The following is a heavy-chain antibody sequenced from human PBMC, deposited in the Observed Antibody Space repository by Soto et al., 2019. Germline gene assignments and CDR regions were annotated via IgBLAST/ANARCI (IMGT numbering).Heavy chain of an antibody. V-gene: IGHV3-23*01. D-gene: IGHD3-22*01. CDR3: AKDPHYYDGCFDY. CDR1: GYCLCRYS. J-gene: IGHJ4*02. CDR2: ISGSGGST. Sequence: AWGFLRLSRAAAGYCLCRYSLNQGRQVPGKGLEWVSAISGSGGSTYYADSVKGRFTISRDYSKNTLYLQMNSLRAEDTAVYYCAKDPHYYDGCFDYWGQGTLVTVSS.